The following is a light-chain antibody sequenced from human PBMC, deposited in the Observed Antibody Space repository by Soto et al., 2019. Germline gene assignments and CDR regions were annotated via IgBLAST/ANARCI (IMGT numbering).Light chain of an antibody. CDR1: QSVDSAY. CDR3: QQRTSWPT. J-gene: IGKJ4*01. CDR2: GAS. Sequence: PGERATLSCRASQSVDSAYLAWYQQRLGQAPRLLIYGASNRATGIPDRFGGSGAGTDFTLTISRLEPEDFAVYYCQQRTSWPTFGGGTKVEIK. V-gene: IGKV3D-20*02.